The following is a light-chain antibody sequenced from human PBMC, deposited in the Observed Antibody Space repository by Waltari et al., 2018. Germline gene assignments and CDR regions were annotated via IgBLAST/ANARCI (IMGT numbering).Light chain of an antibody. V-gene: IGKV4-1*01. CDR3: QQYYSTPWT. Sequence: DIVMTQSPDSLAVSLGERATINSKSSHSVLYSPNSPNYLAWYPQKPGQPPKCLIYWASTRESGVPDRFSGSESGTDFTLTISSLQAEDVAVYYCQQYYSTPWTFGQGTKVEIK. CDR1: HSVLYSPNSPNY. CDR2: WAS. J-gene: IGKJ1*01.